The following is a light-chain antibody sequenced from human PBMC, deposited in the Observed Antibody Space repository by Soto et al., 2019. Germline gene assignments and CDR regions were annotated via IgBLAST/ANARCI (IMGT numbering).Light chain of an antibody. V-gene: IGKV1-33*01. CDR2: YAS. CDR1: QDISNY. CDR3: HQYDNLIFS. Sequence: DIQMTQSPSSLSASVGDRVTITCQASQDISNYLNWYQQKPGKAPKLLIYYASNLETGVPSRFSGSGPGTDFTFTISSLQPEDIATCYCHQYDNLIFSFGPGTKVDIK. J-gene: IGKJ3*01.